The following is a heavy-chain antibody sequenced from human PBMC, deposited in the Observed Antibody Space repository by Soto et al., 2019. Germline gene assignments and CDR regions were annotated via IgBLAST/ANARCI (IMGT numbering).Heavy chain of an antibody. Sequence: QITLKESGPTLVKPTQTLTLTCTFSGFSLSTSGVGVGWIRQPPGKALEWLALIYWDDDKRYSPSLKSSLTITKDTSKNQVVLTMTNMDPVDTATYYCAHICSGCDPFDYWGQGTLVTVSS. J-gene: IGHJ4*02. CDR1: GFSLSTSGVG. D-gene: IGHD6-19*01. CDR2: IYWDDDK. CDR3: AHICSGCDPFDY. V-gene: IGHV2-5*02.